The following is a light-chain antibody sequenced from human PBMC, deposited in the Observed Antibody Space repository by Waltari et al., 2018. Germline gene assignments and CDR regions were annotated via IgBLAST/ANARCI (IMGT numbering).Light chain of an antibody. CDR3: AAWDDSLVV. J-gene: IGLJ2*01. Sequence: QSVLTQPPTASGTPGQEVPISCSGSPSNLGSNDVYWYQQFPGMAPKLLIDRNEQRPPGVPDRFSGPKSGTSASLAISGLRSEDEADYYCAAWDDSLVVFGGGTKLTVL. V-gene: IGLV1-47*01. CDR1: PSNLGSND. CDR2: RNE.